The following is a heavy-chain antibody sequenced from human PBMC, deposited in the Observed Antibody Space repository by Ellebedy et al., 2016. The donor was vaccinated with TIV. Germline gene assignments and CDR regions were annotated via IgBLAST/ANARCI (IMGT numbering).Heavy chain of an antibody. CDR1: GFRFSDYY. V-gene: IGHV3-11*01. CDR2: ISVDGGAT. Sequence: GESLKISCAASGFRFSDYYMTSIRQTPGKGPEWISYISVDGGATYYSDSVKGRFSISRDNAAQSLYLQINNLRADDTAIYYCARFRYTSFWHLGHNGLDCWGQGTLVSVSS. CDR3: ARFRYTSFWHLGHNGLDC. D-gene: IGHD6-19*01. J-gene: IGHJ4*02.